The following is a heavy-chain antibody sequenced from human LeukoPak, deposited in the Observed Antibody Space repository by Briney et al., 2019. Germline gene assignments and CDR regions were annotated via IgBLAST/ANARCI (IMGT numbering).Heavy chain of an antibody. CDR3: VRDRVGPDY. J-gene: IGHJ4*02. CDR1: GFTFTSAW. CDR2: ITDDATT. Sequence: GGSLRLSCAASGFTFTSAWMQCVRQAPGTGLVWVSRITDDATTTYADSVRGRFTISRDNAKNILYLQMNSLRAEGTAVYYCVRDRVGPDYWGQGTLVTVSS. V-gene: IGHV3-74*03. D-gene: IGHD1-26*01.